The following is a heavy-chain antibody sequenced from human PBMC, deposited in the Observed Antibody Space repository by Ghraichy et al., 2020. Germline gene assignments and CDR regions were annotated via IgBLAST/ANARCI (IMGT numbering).Heavy chain of an antibody. CDR3: ARAGGGCSGGSCYPNAFDI. V-gene: IGHV3-74*01. CDR2: LKSDGSSP. Sequence: LSLTCAASGFTLSNYWMHWVRRAPGKGLVWVSRLKSDGSSPGYADSVRGRFTISRDNAKNTVYLEMNSLRADDTAVYYCARAGGGCSGGSCYPNAFDIWGQGTLVTVSS. CDR1: GFTLSNYW. D-gene: IGHD2-15*01. J-gene: IGHJ3*02.